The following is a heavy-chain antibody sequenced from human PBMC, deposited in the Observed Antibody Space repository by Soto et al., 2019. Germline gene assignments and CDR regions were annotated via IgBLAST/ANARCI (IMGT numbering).Heavy chain of an antibody. Sequence: ASVKVSCKASGGTFSSYTISWVRQAPGQGLEWMGRIIPILGIANYAQKFQGRVTITADKSTSTAYMELSSLRSEDTAVYYCARTPTVVVVAATNYYYYYMDVWGKGTTVTVSS. CDR2: IIPILGIA. CDR1: GGTFSSYT. V-gene: IGHV1-69*02. CDR3: ARTPTVVVVAATNYYYYYMDV. D-gene: IGHD2-15*01. J-gene: IGHJ6*03.